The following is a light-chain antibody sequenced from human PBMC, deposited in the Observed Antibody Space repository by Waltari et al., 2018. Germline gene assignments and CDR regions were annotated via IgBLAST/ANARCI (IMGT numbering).Light chain of an antibody. CDR1: SSDVGGSNY. Sequence: QSALTKPASVSGSPRQSIPISSTGTSSDVGGSNYASGYQQHPGKAPKPVIDDFSKRPTRVSQRCSASKSGKTAPLTLPGLQAEDEAECYGSSYTSTSTVVCGGGTKRTVV. CDR2: DFS. V-gene: IGLV2-14*01. J-gene: IGLJ2*01. CDR3: SSYTSTSTVV.